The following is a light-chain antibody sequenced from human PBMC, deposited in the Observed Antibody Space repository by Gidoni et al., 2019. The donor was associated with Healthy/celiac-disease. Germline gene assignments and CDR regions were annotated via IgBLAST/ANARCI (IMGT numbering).Light chain of an antibody. J-gene: IGKJ5*01. Sequence: GDRVTITCRASQGISSYLAWYQQKPGKAPKLLIYAASTLQSGVPSRFSGSGSGTEFTLTISSLQPEDFATYYCQQLNSYLITFXQXTRLEIK. CDR1: QGISSY. V-gene: IGKV1-9*01. CDR2: AAS. CDR3: QQLNSYLIT.